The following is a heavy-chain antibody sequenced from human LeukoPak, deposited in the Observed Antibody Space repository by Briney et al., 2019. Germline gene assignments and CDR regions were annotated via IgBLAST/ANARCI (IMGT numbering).Heavy chain of an antibody. CDR3: ARDPLRWLQNNYYYYYMDV. Sequence: PGGSLRLSCAASGFTFSTCAINWVRQAPGKGLEWVSAISGSGVKTYYADSVKGRFTISRDNPKNTLYLQMNSLRGEDTAVYYCARDPLRWLQNNYYYYYMDVWGKGTTVTVSS. D-gene: IGHD5-24*01. V-gene: IGHV3-23*01. J-gene: IGHJ6*03. CDR2: ISGSGVKT. CDR1: GFTFSTCA.